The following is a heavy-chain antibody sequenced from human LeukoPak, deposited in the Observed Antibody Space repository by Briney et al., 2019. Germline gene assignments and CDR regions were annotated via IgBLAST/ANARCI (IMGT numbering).Heavy chain of an antibody. CDR2: INHSGST. J-gene: IGHJ4*02. D-gene: IGHD4-23*01. V-gene: IGHV4-34*01. CDR1: GGSFSGYY. Sequence: SETLSLTCAVYGGSFSGYYWSWIRQPPGKGLEWIGEINHSGSTYYNPSLKSRVTISVDTSKNQFSLKLSSVTAADTAVYYCARAVPDDYGGNAAFDYWGQGTLVTVSS. CDR3: ARAVPDDYGGNAAFDY.